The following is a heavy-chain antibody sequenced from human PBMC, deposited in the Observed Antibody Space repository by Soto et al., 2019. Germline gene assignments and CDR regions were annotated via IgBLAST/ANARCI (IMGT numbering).Heavy chain of an antibody. Sequence: QVQLQQWGAGLLKPSETLSLTCAVYGGSFSGYYWSWIRQPPGKGLEWIGEINHSGSTNYNPSLNSRVTTSVDSSNNQFSLNPSSVSGAVTSVYYCARRLPPRYYYCGMDAWGQGTTVTGSS. CDR1: GGSFSGYY. CDR3: ARRLPPRYYYCGMDA. V-gene: IGHV4-34*01. J-gene: IGHJ6*02. CDR2: INHSGST. D-gene: IGHD4-17*01.